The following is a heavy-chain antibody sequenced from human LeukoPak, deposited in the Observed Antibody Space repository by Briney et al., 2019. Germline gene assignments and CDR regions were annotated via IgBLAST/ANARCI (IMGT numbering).Heavy chain of an antibody. V-gene: IGHV4-34*01. D-gene: IGHD1-1*01. CDR1: GGSFSGYY. CDR3: ARDPNGIFDY. Sequence: PSETLSLTCAVYGGSFSGYYWSWIRQPPGKGLEWIGEINHSGSTNYNPSLKSRVTISVDTSKNQFSLKLSSVTAADTAVYYCARDPNGIFDYWGQGTLVTVSS. CDR2: INHSGST. J-gene: IGHJ4*02.